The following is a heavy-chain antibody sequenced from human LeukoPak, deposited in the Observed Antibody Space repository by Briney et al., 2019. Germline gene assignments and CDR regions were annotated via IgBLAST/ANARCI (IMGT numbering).Heavy chain of an antibody. CDR3: ARGGGQQLADY. CDR1: GGSISSSSYY. CDR2: IYYSGST. V-gene: IGHV4-39*01. Sequence: SETLSLTCTVSGGSISSSSYYWGWIRQPPGKGLEWIGSIYYSGSTYYNPSLKSRVTISVDTSKNQFSLKLSSVTAADTAVYYCARGGGQQLADYWGQGTLVTVSS. D-gene: IGHD6-13*01. J-gene: IGHJ4*02.